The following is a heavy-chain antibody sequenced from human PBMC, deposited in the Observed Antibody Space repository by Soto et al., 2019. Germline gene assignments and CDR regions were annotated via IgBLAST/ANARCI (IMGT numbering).Heavy chain of an antibody. CDR1: GFTFSSYA. CDR2: ISGSGGST. V-gene: IGHV3-23*01. D-gene: IGHD6-13*01. J-gene: IGHJ4*02. Sequence: EVQLLESGGGLVQPGGSLRLSCAASGFTFSSYAMSWVRQAPGKGLEWVSAISGSGGSTYYADSVKGRFTISRDNSKNTLYLQMNSLRAEDTAVYYCAKDRAAAEKGTSPFDYWGQGTLVTVSS. CDR3: AKDRAAAEKGTSPFDY.